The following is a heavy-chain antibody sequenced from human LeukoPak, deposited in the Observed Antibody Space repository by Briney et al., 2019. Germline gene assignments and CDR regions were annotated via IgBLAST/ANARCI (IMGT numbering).Heavy chain of an antibody. CDR1: GFTFKTYA. CDR2: IRSSGDST. Sequence: GGPLRLSCAASGFTFKTYAMSWVRQAPGKGLDWVSSIRSSGDSTYYADSVKGRFTISRDNSRNTLYLQMNSLRAEDTAVYYCAKEVRESAWFYFDYWGQGTLATVSS. D-gene: IGHD3-10*01. J-gene: IGHJ4*02. V-gene: IGHV3-23*01. CDR3: AKEVRESAWFYFDY.